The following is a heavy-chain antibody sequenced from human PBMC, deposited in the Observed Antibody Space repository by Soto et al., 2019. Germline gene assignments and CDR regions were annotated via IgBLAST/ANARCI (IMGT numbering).Heavy chain of an antibody. CDR2: IYYSGST. V-gene: IGHV4-59*08. CDR1: GGSISGYY. Sequence: SETLSLTCTVSGGSISGYYWSWIRQPPGKGLEWFGYIYYSGSTNYNPSLKSRVTISVDTSKNQFSLTLTSVTAADTAVYYCARHDCSSTSCYPHFDPWGQGPLATVPS. J-gene: IGHJ5*02. D-gene: IGHD2-2*01. CDR3: ARHDCSSTSCYPHFDP.